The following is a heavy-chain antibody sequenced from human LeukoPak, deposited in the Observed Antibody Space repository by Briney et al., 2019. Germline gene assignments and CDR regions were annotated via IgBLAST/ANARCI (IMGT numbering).Heavy chain of an antibody. J-gene: IGHJ5*02. D-gene: IGHD5-18*01. CDR1: GFTVSSNY. Sequence: GGSLRLSCAASGFTVSSNYMSWVRQAPGKGLEWVSVIYSGGSTYYADSVKGRFTISRDNSKNTLYLQMNSLRAEDTAVYYCAKEIYSYGPNNWFDPWGQGTLVTVSS. CDR3: AKEIYSYGPNNWFDP. V-gene: IGHV3-53*01. CDR2: IYSGGST.